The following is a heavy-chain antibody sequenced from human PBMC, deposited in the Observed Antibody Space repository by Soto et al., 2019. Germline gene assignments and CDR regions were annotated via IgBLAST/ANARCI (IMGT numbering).Heavy chain of an antibody. D-gene: IGHD6-13*01. Sequence: SETLSLTCTVSGGSISSYYWRWIRQPPGKGLEWIGYIYYSGSTNYNPSLKSRVTISVDTSKNQFSLKLSSVTAADTAVYYCAGGIAAAEFDPWGQGTLVTVSS. CDR2: IYYSGST. J-gene: IGHJ5*02. CDR1: GGSISSYY. CDR3: AGGIAAAEFDP. V-gene: IGHV4-59*01.